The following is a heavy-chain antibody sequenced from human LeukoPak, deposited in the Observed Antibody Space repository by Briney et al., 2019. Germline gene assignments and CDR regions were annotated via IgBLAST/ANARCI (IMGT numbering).Heavy chain of an antibody. CDR2: ISVSGGSM. V-gene: IGHV3-23*01. CDR3: ARDSLGTSSGWFDP. J-gene: IGHJ5*02. Sequence: PGGSLRLSCAASGFGFSNYAMVWVRQTPGKGLEWVSVISVSGGSMYYADSVKGRFTISRDNSKNTLYLQMNSLRAEDTAVYYCARDSLGTSSGWFDPWGQGTLVTVSS. D-gene: IGHD6-19*01. CDR1: GFGFSNYA.